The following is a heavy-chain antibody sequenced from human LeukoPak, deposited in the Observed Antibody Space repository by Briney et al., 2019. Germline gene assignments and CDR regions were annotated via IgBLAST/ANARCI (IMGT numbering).Heavy chain of an antibody. CDR2: ISSSSSYK. CDR1: GFTFSGYS. CDR3: ARDEEDVVI. V-gene: IGHV3-21*01. D-gene: IGHD2-2*01. J-gene: IGHJ4*02. Sequence: GGPLRLSCAASGFTFSGYSMNWVRQAPGKGLEWVSSISSSSSYKYNADSVKGRFTISRDNAKNSLYLQMNRLRAEDTAVYYCARDEEDVVIWGQGTLVTVSS.